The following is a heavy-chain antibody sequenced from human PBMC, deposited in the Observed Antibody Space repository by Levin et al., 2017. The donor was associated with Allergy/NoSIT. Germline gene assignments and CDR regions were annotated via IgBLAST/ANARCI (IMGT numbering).Heavy chain of an antibody. V-gene: IGHV3-23*01. CDR3: AKDPGGGAVAGTWWYFDL. J-gene: IGHJ2*01. CDR2: ISGSGGST. Sequence: LSLTCAASGFTFSSYAMSWVRQAPGKGLEWVSAISGSGGSTYYADSVKGRFTISRDNSKNTLYLQMNSLRAEDTAVYYCAKDPGGGAVAGTWWYFDLWGRGTLVTVSS. CDR1: GFTFSSYA. D-gene: IGHD6-19*01.